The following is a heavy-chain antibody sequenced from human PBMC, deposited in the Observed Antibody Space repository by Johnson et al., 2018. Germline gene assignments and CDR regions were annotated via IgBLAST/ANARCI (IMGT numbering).Heavy chain of an antibody. D-gene: IGHD6-13*01. V-gene: IGHV4-59*01. CDR3: ASSGSISWYGEYAFDI. J-gene: IGHJ3*02. CDR1: GGSISSYY. CDR2: IYYSGST. Sequence: QVQLQESGPGLVKPSETLSLTCTVSGGSISSYYWSWIRQPPGKGLEWIGYIYYSGSTNYSPSLKSRVTISVDTSKNQFSLKLSSVTAADPAVYYCASSGSISWYGEYAFDIWGQGTMVTVSS.